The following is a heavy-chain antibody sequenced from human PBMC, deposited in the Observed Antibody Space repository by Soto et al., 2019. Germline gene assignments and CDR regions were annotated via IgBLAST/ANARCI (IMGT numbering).Heavy chain of an antibody. J-gene: IGHJ6*02. CDR3: AKHLEYTPSDGMDV. D-gene: IGHD2-2*02. CDR2: IIPIFGTA. Sequence: GASVKVSCKASGGTFSSYAISWVRQAPGQGLEWMGGIIPIFGTANYAQKFQGRVTITADESTSTAYMELSSLQVEDTAIYYCAKHLEYTPSDGMDVWGQGTTVTVSS. V-gene: IGHV1-69*13. CDR1: GGTFSSYA.